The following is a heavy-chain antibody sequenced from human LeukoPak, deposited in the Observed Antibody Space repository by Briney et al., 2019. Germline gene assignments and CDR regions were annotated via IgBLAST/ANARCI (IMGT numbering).Heavy chain of an antibody. CDR1: GFTFSSYE. D-gene: IGHD2-8*01. CDR3: AKAPYCPNDVCRYFDY. V-gene: IGHV3-48*03. Sequence: GGSLRLSCAASGFTFSSYEMNWVRQAPGKGLEWISYISSSTSNIYYADSVKGRFTISRDNAKNSLYLQMNSLRAEDTAVYYCAKAPYCPNDVCRYFDYWGQGILVTVSS. J-gene: IGHJ4*02. CDR2: ISSSTSNI.